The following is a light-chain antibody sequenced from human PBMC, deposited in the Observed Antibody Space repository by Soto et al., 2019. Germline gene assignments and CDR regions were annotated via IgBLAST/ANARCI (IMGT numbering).Light chain of an antibody. CDR1: QSISSY. J-gene: IGKJ1*01. CDR3: QQSYTTPWT. CDR2: AAS. Sequence: DIQMTQSPSSLSASVGDRVTITCRASQSISSYLNWYHQKPGKAPKLLIYAASSLQSGVPSRFSGSGSGTDLTLTISSLQPEDFATYYCQQSYTTPWTFGQGTKVEI. V-gene: IGKV1-39*01.